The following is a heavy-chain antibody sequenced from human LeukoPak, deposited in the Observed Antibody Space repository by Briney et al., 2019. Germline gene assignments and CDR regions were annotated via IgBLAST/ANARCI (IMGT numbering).Heavy chain of an antibody. CDR2: IYPDDSDT. Sequence: GASLKISWKGSGSSFTTYWIGWVRPLPGKGLGWMGIIYPDDSDTRYSPSFQGQVTISADKSISTSYLQWSSLKASDTATYYCARHRAYTSSCYLDYWGQGTLVTVSS. CDR3: ARHRAYTSSCYLDY. D-gene: IGHD6-13*01. CDR1: GSSFTTYW. J-gene: IGHJ4*02. V-gene: IGHV5-51*01.